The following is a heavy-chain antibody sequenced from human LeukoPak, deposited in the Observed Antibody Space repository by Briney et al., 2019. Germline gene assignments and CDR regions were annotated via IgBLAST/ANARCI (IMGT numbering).Heavy chain of an antibody. J-gene: IGHJ5*02. D-gene: IGHD3-22*01. CDR2: INPNSGGT. CDR1: GYTFTGYY. CDR3: ARDPYDYYYDSSGSEYNWFDP. Sequence: ASVKVSCKASGYTFTGYYMHWVRQAPGQGLEWMGWINPNSGGTNYAQKFQGRVTMTRDTSISTAYMELSRLRSDDTAVYYCARDPYDYYYDSSGSEYNWFDPWGQGTPVTVSS. V-gene: IGHV1-2*02.